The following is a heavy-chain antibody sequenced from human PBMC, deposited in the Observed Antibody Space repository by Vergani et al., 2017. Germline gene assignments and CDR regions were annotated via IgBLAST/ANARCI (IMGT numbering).Heavy chain of an antibody. V-gene: IGHV1-69-2*01. Sequence: EVQLVQSGAEVKKPGATMKISCKVSGYTFTDHYMHWVKQAPGKGLEWMGLVEPEDGETIYAEKFKGRVTIAADTSTDTAHLELSSLRSEDTAVYYCARDSTFSGSYRFYYFDYWGQGTLVTVSS. D-gene: IGHD1-26*01. J-gene: IGHJ4*02. CDR1: GYTFTDHY. CDR3: ARDSTFSGSYRFYYFDY. CDR2: VEPEDGET.